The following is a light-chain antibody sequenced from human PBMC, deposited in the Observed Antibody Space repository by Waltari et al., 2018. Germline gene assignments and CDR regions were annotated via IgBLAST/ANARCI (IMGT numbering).Light chain of an antibody. CDR1: QGVSKY. CDR2: AAS. J-gene: IGKJ1*01. CDR3: QNHERLPAT. Sequence: EVELTQSPGSLSLSPGERATLSCRTSQGVSKYLAWYQRRPGQAPRLLIYAASTRATGIPDRFSGSGSGTDFSLTISRLEPEDSAVYYCQNHERLPATFGQGTKVEIK. V-gene: IGKV3-20*01.